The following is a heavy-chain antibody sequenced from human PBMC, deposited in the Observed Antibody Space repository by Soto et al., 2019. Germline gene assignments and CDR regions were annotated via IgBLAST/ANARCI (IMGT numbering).Heavy chain of an antibody. CDR3: ASTCPKQWLKFDY. CDR2: IYYSGST. Sequence: PSETLSLTCTVSGGSISSGGYYWSWIRQHPGKGLEWIGYIYYSGSTYYNPSLKSRVTISVDTSKNQFSLKLSSVTAADTAVYYCASTCPKQWLKFDYWGQGTLVTVSS. CDR1: GGSISSGGYY. V-gene: IGHV4-31*03. J-gene: IGHJ4*02. D-gene: IGHD6-19*01.